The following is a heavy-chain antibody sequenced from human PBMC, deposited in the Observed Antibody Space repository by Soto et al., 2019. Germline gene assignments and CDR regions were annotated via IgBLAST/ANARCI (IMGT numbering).Heavy chain of an antibody. J-gene: IGHJ5*02. CDR2: IKQDGSEK. D-gene: IGHD6-13*01. CDR3: ARLSSSWYGNWFDP. V-gene: IGHV3-7*01. CDR1: VFTFSIYW. Sequence: WGSLLLSCAASVFTFSIYWMSWVRQAPGKGLDWVANIKQDGSEKYYVDSVKGRFTISRDNAKNSLYLQMNSLRAEDTTVYYCARLSSSWYGNWFDPWGQGTMVTVSS.